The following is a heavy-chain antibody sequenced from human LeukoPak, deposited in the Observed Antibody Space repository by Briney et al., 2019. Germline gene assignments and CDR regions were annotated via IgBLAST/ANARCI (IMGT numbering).Heavy chain of an antibody. D-gene: IGHD3-10*01. CDR3: ARVYGSGTYLFDY. CDR1: GFTFSDYY. Sequence: GGSLRLSCAASGFTFSDYYMSWIRQAPGKGLEWVSYISSSGSTIYYTDSVKGRFTISRDNAKNSLYLQMNSLRAEDTAVYYCARVYGSGTYLFDYWGQGTLVTVSS. CDR2: ISSSGSTI. J-gene: IGHJ4*02. V-gene: IGHV3-11*01.